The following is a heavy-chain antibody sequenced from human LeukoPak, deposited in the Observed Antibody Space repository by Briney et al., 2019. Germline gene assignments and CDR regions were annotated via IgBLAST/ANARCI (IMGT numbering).Heavy chain of an antibody. CDR3: AKEARQCGPDCFSLLDC. CDR1: GFTFNSYS. Sequence: GGSLRLSCVACGFTFNSYSMSWVRQAPGKGLEGVSLISNGGTTYYADSVKGRFTISRDISENTLYLQMNSLRAEDTAVYYCAKEARQCGPDCFSLLDCWGQGTLVTVSS. V-gene: IGHV3-23*01. J-gene: IGHJ4*02. D-gene: IGHD2-21*02. CDR2: ISNGGTT.